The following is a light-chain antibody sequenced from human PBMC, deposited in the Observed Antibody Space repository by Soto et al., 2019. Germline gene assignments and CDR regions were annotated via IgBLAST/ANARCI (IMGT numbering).Light chain of an antibody. CDR1: QSVGNS. CDR3: QQYNQWWT. V-gene: IGKV3-15*01. CDR2: NAS. J-gene: IGKJ1*01. Sequence: EIVMTQSPDALSVSPGERASLSCRASQSVGNSVAWYQLKPGQSPRLLIFNASARASGIPTRFSGSGSGPDITLTISSLHSEEFAMYYCQQYNQWWTFGQGTKVEI.